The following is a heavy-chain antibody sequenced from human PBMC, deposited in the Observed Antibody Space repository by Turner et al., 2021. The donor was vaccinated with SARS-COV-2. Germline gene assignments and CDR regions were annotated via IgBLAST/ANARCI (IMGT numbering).Heavy chain of an antibody. V-gene: IGHV4-31*03. CDR1: GGSISSGGYY. J-gene: IGHJ4*02. D-gene: IGHD3-9*01. Sequence: QVQLQESGPGLVKPSQTLSLTCTVSGGSISSGGYYWSWIRQHPGKGLGWIGYIYYSGSTYYNPSLKSRVTISVDTSKNQFSLKLSSVIAADTAVYYCARLRYFDWSYYFDYWGQGTLVTVSS. CDR2: IYYSGST. CDR3: ARLRYFDWSYYFDY.